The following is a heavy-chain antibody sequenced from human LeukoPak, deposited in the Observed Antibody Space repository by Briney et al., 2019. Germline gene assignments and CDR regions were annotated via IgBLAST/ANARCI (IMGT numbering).Heavy chain of an antibody. V-gene: IGHV4-59*01. D-gene: IGHD3-16*01. Sequence: SETLSLTCTVSGGSISSYYWSWIRQPPGKGLEWIGYIYYSGSTNYNPSLKSRVTISVDTSKNQFSLKLSSVTAADTAVYYCARVGPRGNGGDVWGKGTTVTVSS. J-gene: IGHJ6*04. CDR2: IYYSGST. CDR1: GGSISSYY. CDR3: ARVGPRGNGGDV.